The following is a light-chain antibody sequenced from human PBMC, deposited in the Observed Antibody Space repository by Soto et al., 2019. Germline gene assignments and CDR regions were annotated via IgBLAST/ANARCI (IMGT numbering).Light chain of an antibody. CDR2: GAS. CDR3: QQYFTSRYT. J-gene: IGKJ2*01. CDR1: QTVRDAS. Sequence: VLTQSPGALSVSPGERATLSCRASQTVRDASLAWYQQKPGQAPRLLIYGASIRATGIPNRFSGSGSGTDFTLTISRLEPEDSAVYYCQQYFTSRYTFGQGTKLEIK. V-gene: IGKV3-20*01.